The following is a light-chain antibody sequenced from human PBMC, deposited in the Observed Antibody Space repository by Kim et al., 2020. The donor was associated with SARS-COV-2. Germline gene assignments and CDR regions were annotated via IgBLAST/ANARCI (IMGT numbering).Light chain of an antibody. CDR3: QAWDITTVV. Sequence: SYELTQPPSVSVSPGQTASIPCSGDKLGDKYVCWYQQKPGRSPVLVIYQDKKRPSEIPERFSGSNSGNTATLTISGTQALDEADYYCQAWDITTVVFGGGTKVTVL. V-gene: IGLV3-1*01. CDR1: KLGDKY. J-gene: IGLJ2*01. CDR2: QDK.